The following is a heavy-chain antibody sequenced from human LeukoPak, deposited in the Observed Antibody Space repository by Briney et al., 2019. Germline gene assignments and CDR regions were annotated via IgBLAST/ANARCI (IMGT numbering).Heavy chain of an antibody. CDR3: ARVILPTYYFDY. CDR1: GGSFSGYY. J-gene: IGHJ4*02. D-gene: IGHD2-15*01. V-gene: IGHV4-34*01. CDR2: INHSGST. Sequence: PSETLSLTCAVYGGSFSGYYWSWIRQPPGKGLEWIGEINHSGSTNYNPSLKSRVTISVDTSKNQFSLKLSSVTAADTAVYYCARVILPTYYFDYWGQGTLVTVSS.